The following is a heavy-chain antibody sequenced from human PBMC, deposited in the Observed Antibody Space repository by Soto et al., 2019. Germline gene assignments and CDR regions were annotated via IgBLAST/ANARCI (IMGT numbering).Heavy chain of an antibody. CDR2: LYNTGAT. CDR3: AKEVAADAFDI. D-gene: IGHD6-25*01. V-gene: IGHV4-59*12. Sequence: PSETLSLTCTVSGASISRYYWSWIRQSPGKGLEWIGYLYNTGATNYNPSLKSRVTVSVDKSKNQFSLNLNSLTAADTAIYYCAKEVAADAFDIWGQGTMVTVSS. CDR1: GASISRYY. J-gene: IGHJ3*02.